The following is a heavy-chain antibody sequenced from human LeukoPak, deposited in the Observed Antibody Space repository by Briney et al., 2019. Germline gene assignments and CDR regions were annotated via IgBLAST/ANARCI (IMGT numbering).Heavy chain of an antibody. Sequence: GGSLRLSCAASGSTFSSYWMTWVRQAPGKGLEWVANIKEDGSQKFYLDSVKGRFTISRDNAKDSLFLQMNSLRAEDTAVYYCARHYDGTGYSLDYWGQGTLVTVSS. CDR1: GSTFSSYW. D-gene: IGHD3-22*01. J-gene: IGHJ4*02. CDR2: IKEDGSQK. V-gene: IGHV3-7*01. CDR3: ARHYDGTGYSLDY.